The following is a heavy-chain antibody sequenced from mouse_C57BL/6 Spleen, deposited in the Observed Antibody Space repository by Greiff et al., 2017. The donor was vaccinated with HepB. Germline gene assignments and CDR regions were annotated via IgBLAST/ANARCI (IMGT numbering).Heavy chain of an antibody. D-gene: IGHD3-1*01. V-gene: IGHV1-80*01. CDR2: IYPGDGDT. CDR1: GYAFSSYW. CDR3: ARSGSTYAMDY. Sequence: QVQLQQSGAELVKPGASVKISCKASGYAFSSYWMNWVKQRPGKGLEWIGQIYPGDGDTNYNGKFKGKATLTADKSSSTAYMQLSSLTSEDSAVYFCARSGSTYAMDYWGQVTSVTVSS. J-gene: IGHJ4*01.